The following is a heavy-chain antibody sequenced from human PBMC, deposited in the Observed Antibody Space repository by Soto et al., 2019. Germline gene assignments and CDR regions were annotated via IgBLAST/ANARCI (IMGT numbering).Heavy chain of an antibody. D-gene: IGHD2-15*01. CDR2: IYYSGST. J-gene: IGHJ5*02. CDR1: GGSISSSSYY. V-gene: IGHV4-39*01. Sequence: PSETLSLTCTVSGGSISSSSYYWGWIRQPPGKGLEWIGSIYYSGSTYYNPSLKSRVTISVDTSKNQFSLKLSSVTAADTAVYYCARRGRLPPSNWFDPWGQGTLVTFSS. CDR3: ARRGRLPPSNWFDP.